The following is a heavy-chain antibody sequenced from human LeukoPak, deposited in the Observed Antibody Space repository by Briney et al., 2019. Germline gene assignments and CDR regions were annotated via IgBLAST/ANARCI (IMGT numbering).Heavy chain of an antibody. CDR2: ISSSSSYI. D-gene: IGHD3-10*01. CDR1: GFTFSSYS. J-gene: IGHJ4*02. Sequence: GGSLRLSCAASGFTFSSYSMNWVRQAPGKGLEWVSSISSSSSYIYYADSVKGRFTISRDNAKNSLYLQMNSLRAEDTAVYYCARETRLGEGFDYWGQGTLVTVPS. V-gene: IGHV3-21*01. CDR3: ARETRLGEGFDY.